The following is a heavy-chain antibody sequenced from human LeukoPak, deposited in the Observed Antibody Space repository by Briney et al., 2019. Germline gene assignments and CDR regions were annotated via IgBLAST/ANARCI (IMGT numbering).Heavy chain of an antibody. D-gene: IGHD5-18*01. CDR3: ARETAMVFDY. CDR2: IKQDGSEK. CDR1: GFTFSSYW. V-gene: IGHV3-7*01. Sequence: GGSLRPSCAASGFTFSSYWTSWVRQAPRKGLEWVANIKQDGSEKYYVDSVKGRFTISRDNAKNSLYLQMNSLRAEDTAVYYCARETAMVFDYWGQGTLVTVSS. J-gene: IGHJ4*02.